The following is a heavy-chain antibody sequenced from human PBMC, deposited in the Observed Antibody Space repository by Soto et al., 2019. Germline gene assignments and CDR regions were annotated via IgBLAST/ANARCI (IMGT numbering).Heavy chain of an antibody. CDR1: GFTFSSYA. CDR3: ARGRGVAAAGNPLDY. CDR2: ISYDGSNK. J-gene: IGHJ4*02. V-gene: IGHV3-30-3*01. D-gene: IGHD6-13*01. Sequence: LRFSCAASGFTFSSYAMHWVRQAPGKGLEWVAVISYDGSNKYYADSVKGRFTISRDNSKNTLYLQMNSLRAEDTAVYYCARGRGVAAAGNPLDYWGQGTLVTVSS.